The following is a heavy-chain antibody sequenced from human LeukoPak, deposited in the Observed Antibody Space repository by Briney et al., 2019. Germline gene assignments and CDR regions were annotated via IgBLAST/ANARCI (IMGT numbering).Heavy chain of an antibody. CDR3: ARDPDSSGYYVFDY. CDR2: KSYDGSKE. CDR1: GFTFGAFD. V-gene: IGHV3-30*03. Sequence: GGSLRLSCVTSGFTFGAFDMTWVRQAPGKGLEWVAVKSYDGSKEYYADSVKGRFIISRDNFKKTLYLQMNSLRAEDTAVYYCARDPDSSGYYVFDYWGQGTLATVSS. J-gene: IGHJ4*02. D-gene: IGHD3-22*01.